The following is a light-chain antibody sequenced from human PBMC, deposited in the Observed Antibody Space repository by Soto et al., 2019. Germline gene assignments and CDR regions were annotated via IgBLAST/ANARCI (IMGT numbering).Light chain of an antibody. J-gene: IGLJ1*01. CDR1: SSDAGGYNY. V-gene: IGLV2-11*01. CDR3: CSYAGSYTHYV. CDR2: AVA. Sequence: SVLTQLRSVSGSPGQSVTISCTGTSSDAGGYNYVSWYQQYPGKAPKVMIYAVAKRPSGVPDRISGSKSGNTASLTISGLQAEDEADYYCCSYAGSYTHYVFGTGTKVTVL.